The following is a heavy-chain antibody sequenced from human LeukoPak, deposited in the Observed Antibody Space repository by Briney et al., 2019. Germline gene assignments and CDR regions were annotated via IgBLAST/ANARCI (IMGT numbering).Heavy chain of an antibody. Sequence: GASVKVSCKASGGTFSSYAISWVRQAPGQGLEWMGGIIPIFGTANYAQKFQGRVTITTDESTSTAYMELSTLRSEDTAVFYCARLVRGHFVFHYYFESWGQGTLVTVSS. CDR1: GGTFSSYA. V-gene: IGHV1-69*05. D-gene: IGHD3-10*01. CDR3: ARLVRGHFVFHYYFES. J-gene: IGHJ4*02. CDR2: IIPIFGTA.